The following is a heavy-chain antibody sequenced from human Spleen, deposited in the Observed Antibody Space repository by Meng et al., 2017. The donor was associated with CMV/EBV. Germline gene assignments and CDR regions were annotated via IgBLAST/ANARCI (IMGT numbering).Heavy chain of an antibody. J-gene: IGHJ2*01. Sequence: GSLRLSCSVSGGSGISGEYYWSWIRQPPGKGLEWIGYIYYSGSTNYNPSLKSRVTISVDTSKNQFSLKLSSVTAAYTAVYYCARTAPDWYFDLWGRGTLVTVSS. D-gene: IGHD5-18*01. CDR3: ARTAPDWYFDL. CDR2: IYYSGST. V-gene: IGHV4-61*08. CDR1: GGSGISGEYY.